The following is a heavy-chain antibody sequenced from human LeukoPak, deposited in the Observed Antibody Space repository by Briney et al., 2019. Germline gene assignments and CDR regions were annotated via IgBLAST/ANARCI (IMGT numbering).Heavy chain of an antibody. CDR1: GGSISSSSYY. V-gene: IGHV4-39*07. J-gene: IGHJ4*02. CDR2: IYYSGST. CDR3: ARERTGRLD. Sequence: PSETLSLTCTVSGGSISSSSYYWGWIRQPPGKGLEWIGSIYYSGSTYYNPSLKSRVTISVDTSKNQFSLKLSSVTAADTSVYYYARERTGRLDWGQGTLVTVSS. D-gene: IGHD7-27*01.